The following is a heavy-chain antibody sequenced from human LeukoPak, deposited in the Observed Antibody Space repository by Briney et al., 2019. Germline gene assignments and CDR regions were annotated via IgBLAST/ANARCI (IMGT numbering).Heavy chain of an antibody. V-gene: IGHV3-48*03. CDR1: GFTFRSYE. J-gene: IGHJ4*02. Sequence: QSGGSLRLSCEDSGFTFRSYEMNWVRQAPGKGLEWVSYISSSGSTIYYADSVKGRFTISRDNAKNSLYLQMNSLRAEDTAVYYCARDRSLKWELLGRALGYWGQGTLVTVSS. CDR2: ISSSGSTI. D-gene: IGHD1-26*01. CDR3: ARDRSLKWELLGRALGY.